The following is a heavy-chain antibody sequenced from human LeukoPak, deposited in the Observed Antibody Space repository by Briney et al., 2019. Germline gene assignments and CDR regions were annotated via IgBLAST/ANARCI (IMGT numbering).Heavy chain of an antibody. CDR3: ATYRQVLLPFES. CDR2: ISYDGSNK. V-gene: IGHV3-30*04. CDR1: GFTFSSYA. J-gene: IGHJ4*02. Sequence: GGSLRLSCAASGFTFSSYAMHWVRQAPGKGLEWVAVISYDGSNKYYADSVKGRFTISRDNSKNTLYLQMNSLRAEDTAVYYCATYRQVLLPFESWGQGTLVTVSS. D-gene: IGHD2-8*02.